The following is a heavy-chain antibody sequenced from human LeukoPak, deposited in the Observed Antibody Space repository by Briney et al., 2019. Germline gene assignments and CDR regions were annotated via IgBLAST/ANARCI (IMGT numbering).Heavy chain of an antibody. D-gene: IGHD2-8*01. J-gene: IGHJ3*02. Sequence: PAETLSLTCTGSGGTISSYYWSWIRQPAGKGLEWIGRIYTSGSTNYNPSLKSRVTMSVDTSKNQFSLKLSYVTAADQVVYYCARDRAMAGTNDAFDIWGEGTMVTVSS. V-gene: IGHV4-4*07. CDR2: IYTSGST. CDR3: ARDRAMAGTNDAFDI. CDR1: GGTISSYY.